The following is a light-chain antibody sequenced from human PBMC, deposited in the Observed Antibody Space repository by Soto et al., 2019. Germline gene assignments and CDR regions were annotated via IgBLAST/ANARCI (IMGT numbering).Light chain of an antibody. CDR1: QRIASY. J-gene: IGKJ2*01. Sequence: DIQMTQSPSSLSASVGDRVTITCRACQRIASYLNWYQQKPGKAPQLLIYAESSLGSGVPSRFSGDGSGTDFTLTISSLQPEDFAIYYCQQTYSPPPTFGQGTKLELK. CDR2: AES. V-gene: IGKV1-39*01. CDR3: QQTYSPPPT.